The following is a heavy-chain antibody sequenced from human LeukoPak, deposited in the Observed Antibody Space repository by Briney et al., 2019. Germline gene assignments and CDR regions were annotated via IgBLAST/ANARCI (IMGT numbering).Heavy chain of an antibody. CDR2: IGTAGDT. D-gene: IGHD5-24*01. Sequence: GGSLRLSCAASGFTFSSYDMHWVRQATGKGLEWVSAIGTAGDTYYPGSVKGRFTISRENAKNSLYLQMNSLRAGDTAVYYCARVSRTAGWLQSHDYWGQGTLVTVSS. J-gene: IGHJ4*02. V-gene: IGHV3-13*01. CDR3: ARVSRTAGWLQSHDY. CDR1: GFTFSSYD.